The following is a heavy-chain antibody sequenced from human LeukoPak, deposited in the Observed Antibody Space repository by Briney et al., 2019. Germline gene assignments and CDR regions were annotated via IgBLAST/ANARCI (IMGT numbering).Heavy chain of an antibody. Sequence: GGSPRLSCTASGFTFSNYGLSWVRQAQGKGLEWVAGISGRGDSTYYADSVKGRFTVSRDNSKNTLYLQIDSLRAEDTAVYFCAKDLRGSSSGWSFDYWGQGTLVTVSS. V-gene: IGHV3-23*01. CDR3: AKDLRGSSSGWSFDY. CDR1: GFTFSNYG. J-gene: IGHJ4*02. CDR2: ISGRGDST. D-gene: IGHD6-19*01.